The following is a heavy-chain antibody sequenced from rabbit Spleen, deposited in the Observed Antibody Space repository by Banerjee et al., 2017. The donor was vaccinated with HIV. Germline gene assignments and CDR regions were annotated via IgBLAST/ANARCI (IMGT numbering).Heavy chain of an antibody. V-gene: IGHV1S40*01. CDR3: ARDLVAVVGWNFNL. Sequence: QSLEESGGDLVKPGASLTLTCTASGFSFSSTYWMCWVRQAPGKGLEWIACINTVTGKSVYASWAKGRFIMSRTSSTTVTLQMTSLTAADTATYFCARDLVAVVGWNFNLWGPGTLVTVS. D-gene: IGHD5-1*01. CDR1: GFSFSSTYW. J-gene: IGHJ4*01. CDR2: INTVTGKS.